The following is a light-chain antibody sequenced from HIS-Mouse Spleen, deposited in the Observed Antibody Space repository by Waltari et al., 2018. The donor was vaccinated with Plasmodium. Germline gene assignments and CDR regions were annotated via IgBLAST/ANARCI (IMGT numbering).Light chain of an antibody. V-gene: IGLV2-23*01. CDR1: SSDVGSYNL. CDR2: EGS. Sequence: QSALTQPASVSGSPGQSITISCTGTSSDVGSYNLVSWYQQHPGKAPKLMIYEGSKRPSGVSNRFSGSKSGNTASLTISGLQAEDEADYYCCSYAGSSTLVVF. J-gene: IGLJ2*01. CDR3: CSYAGSSTLVV.